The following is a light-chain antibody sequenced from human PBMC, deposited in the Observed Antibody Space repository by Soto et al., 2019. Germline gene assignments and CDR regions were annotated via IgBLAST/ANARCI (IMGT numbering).Light chain of an antibody. Sequence: QSVLTQPASVSGSPGQSITISCTGTSSDFGNYNLVSWYQQHPGKVPKLILFEVNKRPSGVSGRFSGSKSGNTASLTISGLQAEDEADYYCCSYAGSGTDNYVFGSGTKLTVL. CDR3: CSYAGSGTDNYV. J-gene: IGLJ1*01. V-gene: IGLV2-23*02. CDR1: SSDFGNYNL. CDR2: EVN.